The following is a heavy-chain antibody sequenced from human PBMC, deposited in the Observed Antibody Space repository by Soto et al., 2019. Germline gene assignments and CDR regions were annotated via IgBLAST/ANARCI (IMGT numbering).Heavy chain of an antibody. CDR2: INHGGST. CDR3: ARGSSWYGYYYMDV. CDR1: GGSFSGYY. V-gene: IGHV4-34*01. D-gene: IGHD6-13*01. J-gene: IGHJ6*03. Sequence: SETLSLTCAVYGGSFSGYYLSWIRQPPGKGLEWIGEINHGGSTNYNPSLKSRVTISVDTSKNQFSLKLSSVTAADTAVYYCARGSSWYGYYYMDVWGKGTTVTVSS.